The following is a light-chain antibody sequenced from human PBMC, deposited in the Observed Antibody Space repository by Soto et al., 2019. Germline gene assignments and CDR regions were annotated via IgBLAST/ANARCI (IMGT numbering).Light chain of an antibody. CDR2: LGS. V-gene: IGKV2-28*01. CDR1: QSLLHSNGKKY. Sequence: DIVMTQSPLSLPVTPGEPASISCRSSQSLLHSNGKKYMDWYLQKPGQSPQLLIYLGSNRASGVHVRFSASGSGTDFTLKISRVEAEDVGVYYCMQALQTPITFGQGTRLEIK. CDR3: MQALQTPIT. J-gene: IGKJ5*01.